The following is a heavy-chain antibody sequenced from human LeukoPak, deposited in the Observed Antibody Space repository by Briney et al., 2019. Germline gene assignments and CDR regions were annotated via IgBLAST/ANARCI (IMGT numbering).Heavy chain of an antibody. CDR2: INHSGST. D-gene: IGHD6-13*01. J-gene: IGHJ4*02. CDR1: GGSFSGYY. Sequence: SETLSLTCAVYGGSFSGYYWSWIRQPPGKGLEWIGEINHSGSTNYNPSLKSRVTISVDTSKNQFSLKLSSVTAADTAVYYCARVRSSRASDYWGQGTLVTVSS. CDR3: ARVRSSRASDY. V-gene: IGHV4-34*01.